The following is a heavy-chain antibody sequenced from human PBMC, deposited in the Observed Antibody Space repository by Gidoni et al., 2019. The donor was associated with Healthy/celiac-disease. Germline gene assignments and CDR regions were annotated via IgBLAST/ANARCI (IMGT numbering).Heavy chain of an antibody. CDR1: GFTFSRYA. J-gene: IGHJ4*02. D-gene: IGHD4-17*01. Sequence: EVQLLESGGGLVQPGGSLRRSCAASGFTFSRYAMSWVRQAPGKGLEWVSAISGSGGSTYYADSVKGRFTISRDNSKNTLYLQMNSLRAEDTAVYYCARWEEDYGDYVGGIDYWGQGTLVTVSS. CDR3: ARWEEDYGDYVGGIDY. CDR2: ISGSGGST. V-gene: IGHV3-23*01.